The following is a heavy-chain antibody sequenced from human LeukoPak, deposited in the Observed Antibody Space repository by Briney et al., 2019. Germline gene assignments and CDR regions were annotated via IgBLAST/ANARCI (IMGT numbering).Heavy chain of an antibody. V-gene: IGHV3-74*01. CDR3: ARALYASGNYYYPGDY. CDR1: GFTSSSYW. Sequence: PGGSLRLSCAASGFTSSSYWMHWVRQAPGKGLVWVSRINSDGSSKTYADSVKGRFTISRDNAKNTLYLQMNSLRAEDTAVYYCARALYASGNYYYPGDYWGQGTLVTVSS. J-gene: IGHJ4*02. CDR2: INSDGSSK. D-gene: IGHD3-10*01.